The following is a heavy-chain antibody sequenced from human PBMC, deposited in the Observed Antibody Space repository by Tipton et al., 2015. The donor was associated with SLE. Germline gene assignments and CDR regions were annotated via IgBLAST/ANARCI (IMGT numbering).Heavy chain of an antibody. CDR1: GGSISSHY. CDR3: ALPYWGSHWYFDL. CDR2: IYYSGST. J-gene: IGHJ2*01. V-gene: IGHV4-59*04. D-gene: IGHD7-27*01. Sequence: GLVKPSETLSLTCTVSGGSISSHYWSWIRQPPGKGLEWIGSIYYSGSTYYNPSLKSRVTISVDTSKNQFSLKLSSVTAADTAVYYCALPYWGSHWYFDLWGRGTLVTVSS.